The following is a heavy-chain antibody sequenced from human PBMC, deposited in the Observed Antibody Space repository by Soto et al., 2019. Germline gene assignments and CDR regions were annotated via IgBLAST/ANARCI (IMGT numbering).Heavy chain of an antibody. Sequence: QVELQQWGPGLVKPSETLSLTCTIHDGSFIGYFWSWIRQSPEKGLEWIGEINHSGRTSYNLSLRSRVTISVDTSNNPFSLKLTSVTAADTAVYYCARGYVRATAYFDAWGQGSPVIVSS. CDR1: DGSFIGYF. V-gene: IGHV4-34*01. CDR3: ARGYVRATAYFDA. CDR2: INHSGRT. J-gene: IGHJ4*02. D-gene: IGHD2-21*02.